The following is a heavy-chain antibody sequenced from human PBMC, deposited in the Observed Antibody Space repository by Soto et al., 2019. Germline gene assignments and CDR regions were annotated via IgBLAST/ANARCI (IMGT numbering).Heavy chain of an antibody. D-gene: IGHD2-2*01. V-gene: IGHV4-4*02. CDR1: GGSISSSNW. Sequence: AETLSLTCAVSGGSISSSNWWSGVRQPPGKGLEWIGEIYHSGSTNYNPSLKSRVTISVDKSKNKFSLKLSSVTAADTAVYYCARENQPRGLYFHYYGVDVWGQGTTVTVSS. J-gene: IGHJ6*02. CDR3: ARENQPRGLYFHYYGVDV. CDR2: IYHSGST.